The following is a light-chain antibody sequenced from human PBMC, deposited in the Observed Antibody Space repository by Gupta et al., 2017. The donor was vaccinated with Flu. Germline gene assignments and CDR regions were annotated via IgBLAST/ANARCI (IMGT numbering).Light chain of an antibody. V-gene: IGLV3-21*02. Sequence: SYVLTQAPSVSVAPVQTARITCGGDNIGGKSVHWYQQKPGQAPVLVVYDDTDRPSGIPERFSGSNSGNTATLTISRVDAGDEADYYCQVWESGSDNLGVFGGGTKVTVL. J-gene: IGLJ2*01. CDR1: NIGGKS. CDR3: QVWESGSDNLGV. CDR2: DDT.